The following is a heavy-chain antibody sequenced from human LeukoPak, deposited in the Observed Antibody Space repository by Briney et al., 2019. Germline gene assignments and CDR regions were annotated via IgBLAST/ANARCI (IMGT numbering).Heavy chain of an antibody. J-gene: IGHJ5*02. V-gene: IGHV3-38-3*01. D-gene: IGHD3-22*01. CDR2: ISGGST. CDR3: TPITMIVVVITTNDNWFDP. CDR1: GFTVSSNE. Sequence: GGSLRLSCAASGFTVSSNEMSWVRQAPGKGLEWVSSISGGSTYYADSRKGRFTISRDNSKNTLHLQMNSLRAEDTAVYVPTPITMIVVVITTNDNWFDPWGQGTLVTVSS.